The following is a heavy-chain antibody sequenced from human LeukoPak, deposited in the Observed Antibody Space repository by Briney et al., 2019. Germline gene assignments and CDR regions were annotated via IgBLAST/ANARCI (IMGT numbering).Heavy chain of an antibody. Sequence: SETLSLTCTVSGGSISSYYWSWIRQPAGKGLEWIGRIYTSGSTNYNPSLKSRVTMPVDTSKNQFSLKLSSVTAADTAVYYCARNTYYYGSGSYYGMDVWGQGTTVTVSS. V-gene: IGHV4-4*07. J-gene: IGHJ6*02. CDR3: ARNTYYYGSGSYYGMDV. CDR1: GGSISSYY. CDR2: IYTSGST. D-gene: IGHD3-10*01.